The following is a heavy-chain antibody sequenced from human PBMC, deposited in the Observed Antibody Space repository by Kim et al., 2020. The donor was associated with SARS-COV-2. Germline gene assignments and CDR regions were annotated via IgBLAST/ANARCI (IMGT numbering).Heavy chain of an antibody. V-gene: IGHV1-3*01. CDR1: GYTFTRYV. CDR3: TTTIAASGNFFDY. CDR2: INAGNGDT. J-gene: IGHJ4*02. Sequence: ASVKVSCKASGYTFTRYVMHWVRQAPGQRLEWMGWINAGNGDTQYSQKFQGRVIITRDTSASTAYMELISLRSEDTAVYYCTTTIAASGNFFDYWGQGNL. D-gene: IGHD6-13*01.